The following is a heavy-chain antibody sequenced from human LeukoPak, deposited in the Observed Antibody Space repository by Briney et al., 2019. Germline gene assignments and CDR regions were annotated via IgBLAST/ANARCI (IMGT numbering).Heavy chain of an antibody. Sequence: GGSLRLSCAASGFTFSDHYMTWIRQTPGKGLEWVSYISNRGLDMYYADPVKGRFTISRDNAKKALYLQMNTLRAEDTAVYYCARLGDCTGGSCYALLNLWGRGTLVTVSS. CDR2: ISNRGLDM. D-gene: IGHD2-15*01. J-gene: IGHJ4*02. V-gene: IGHV3-11*01. CDR1: GFTFSDHY. CDR3: ARLGDCTGGSCYALLNL.